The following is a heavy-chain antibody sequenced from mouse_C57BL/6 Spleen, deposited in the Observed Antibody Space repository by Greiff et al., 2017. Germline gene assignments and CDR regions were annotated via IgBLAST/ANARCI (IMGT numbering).Heavy chain of an antibody. J-gene: IGHJ2*01. Sequence: EVMLVESGGGLVQPGGSLSLSCAASGFTFTDDYMSWVRQPPGKALEWLGFIRNKANGYTTEYSASVKGRFTISRDNSQRILYLQMNALRAEDRATYYCARYKTGTLDYWGQGTTLTVSS. D-gene: IGHD4-1*01. V-gene: IGHV7-3*01. CDR1: GFTFTDDY. CDR2: IRNKANGYTT. CDR3: ARYKTGTLDY.